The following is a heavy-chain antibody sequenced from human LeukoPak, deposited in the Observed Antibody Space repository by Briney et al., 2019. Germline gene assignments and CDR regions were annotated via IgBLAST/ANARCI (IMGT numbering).Heavy chain of an antibody. J-gene: IGHJ4*02. CDR3: ARQSVKGAYDYTSSFDY. CDR1: GYSFTSYW. CDR2: IYPGDSDT. D-gene: IGHD5-12*01. V-gene: IGHV5-51*01. Sequence: GESLKISCKGSGYSFTSYWIGWVRQMPGKGLERMGIIYPGDSDTRYSPSFQGQVTISADKSISTAYLQWSSLKSSDTAMYYCARQSVKGAYDYTSSFDYWGQGTLVTVSS.